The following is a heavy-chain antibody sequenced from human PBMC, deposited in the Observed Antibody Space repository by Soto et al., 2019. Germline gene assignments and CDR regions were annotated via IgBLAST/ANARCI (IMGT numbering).Heavy chain of an antibody. J-gene: IGHJ4*02. Sequence: QVQLQESGPGLVKPSETLSLTCTVSGGSISGYYWSWIRQPPGKRLEWIGSIYYSGSTNYNPSLKSRVTISIDTSKNQFSLKLTSVTAADTALYFCARGIVPAATLYYFDHWGQGALVTVSS. CDR1: GGSISGYY. D-gene: IGHD2-2*01. CDR2: IYYSGST. V-gene: IGHV4-59*08. CDR3: ARGIVPAATLYYFDH.